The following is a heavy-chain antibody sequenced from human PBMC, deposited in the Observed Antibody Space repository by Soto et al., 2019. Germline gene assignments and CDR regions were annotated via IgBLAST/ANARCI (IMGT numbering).Heavy chain of an antibody. J-gene: IGHJ4*02. Sequence: LRLSCAASGFTFNNYAMIWVRQAPGKGLEWVSGISATGGRESYASSVKGRFSISKDTSMNTLYVQMNNLRDDDTAIYYCAKDRGGNYFSHFDYWGPGILVTVSS. CDR1: GFTFNNYA. D-gene: IGHD5-12*01. CDR3: AKDRGGNYFSHFDY. V-gene: IGHV3-23*01. CDR2: ISATGGRE.